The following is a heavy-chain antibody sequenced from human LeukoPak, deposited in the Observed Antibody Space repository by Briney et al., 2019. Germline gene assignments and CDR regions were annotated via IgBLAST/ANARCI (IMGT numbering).Heavy chain of an antibody. D-gene: IGHD3-10*01. CDR2: ISAYNGNT. V-gene: IGHV1-18*01. CDR3: ARDAITMVRGVSGY. Sequence: ASVKVSCKASGYTFTSYGISWVRQAPGQGLEWMGWISAYNGNTNYAQKLQGRVTMTTDTSTSTAYMELRSLRSDDTAAYYCARDAITMVRGVSGYWGQGTLVTVSS. J-gene: IGHJ4*02. CDR1: GYTFTSYG.